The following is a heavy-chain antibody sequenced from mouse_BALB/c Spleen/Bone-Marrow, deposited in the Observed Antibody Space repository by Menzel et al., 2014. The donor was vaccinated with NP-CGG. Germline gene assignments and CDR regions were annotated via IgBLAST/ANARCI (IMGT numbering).Heavy chain of an antibody. CDR2: INPDSSTI. CDR1: GFDFSRYW. D-gene: IGHD2-10*02. V-gene: IGHV4-1*02. Sequence: MLVESGGGLVQPGGSLKLSCAASGFDFSRYWMNWVRQAPGNGLEWIGEINPDSSTINYTPSLKDKFIISRDNAKNTLYLQMNKVRSEDTALYYCARAKYGNPWFAYWGQGTLVTVSA. CDR3: ARAKYGNPWFAY. J-gene: IGHJ3*01.